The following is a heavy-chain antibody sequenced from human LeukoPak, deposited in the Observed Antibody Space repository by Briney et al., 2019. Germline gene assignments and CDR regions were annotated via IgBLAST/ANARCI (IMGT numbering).Heavy chain of an antibody. V-gene: IGHV3-23*01. CDR3: AKGEVVPAAIYGMDV. Sequence: GGSLRLSCAASGFTFSSYAMNWVRQAPGKGPEWVSLIKGSGDSTYYADSVRGRFTISRDNSKNTLYLQMNSLRGEDTAVYYCAKGEVVPAAIYGMDVWGQGTTVTVFS. CDR1: GFTFSSYA. J-gene: IGHJ6*02. CDR2: IKGSGDST. D-gene: IGHD2-2*02.